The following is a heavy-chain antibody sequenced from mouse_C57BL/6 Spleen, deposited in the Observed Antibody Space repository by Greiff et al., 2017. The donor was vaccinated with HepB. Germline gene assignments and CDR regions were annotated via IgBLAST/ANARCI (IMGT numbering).Heavy chain of an antibody. V-gene: IGHV1-78*01. CDR3: AGVYYGNYDYAMDY. J-gene: IGHJ4*01. Sequence: VKLMESDAELVKPGASVKISCKVSGYTFTDHTIHWMKQRPEQGLEWIGYIYPRDGSTKYNEKFKGKATLTADKSSSTAYMQLNSLTSEDSAVYFCAGVYYGNYDYAMDYWGQGTSVTVSS. D-gene: IGHD2-1*01. CDR2: IYPRDGST. CDR1: GYTFTDHT.